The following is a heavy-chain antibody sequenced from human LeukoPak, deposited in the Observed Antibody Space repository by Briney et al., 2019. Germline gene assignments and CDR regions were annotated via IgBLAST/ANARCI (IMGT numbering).Heavy chain of an antibody. CDR3: AIINHPDGRVY. V-gene: IGHV5-51*01. J-gene: IGHJ4*02. CDR2: IYAGNSDA. CDR1: GYPFTTSW. D-gene: IGHD5-24*01. Sequence: GESLKISCQGFGYPFTTSWIGWVRQLPGKGLEWTAIIYAGNSDAKYSPSFQGQVSISTDRSISTAYLHWSSLKASDTAIYYCAIINHPDGRVYWGQGALVTVSS.